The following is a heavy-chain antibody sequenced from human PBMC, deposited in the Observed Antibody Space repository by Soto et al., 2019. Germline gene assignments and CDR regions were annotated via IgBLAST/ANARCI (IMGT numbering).Heavy chain of an antibody. J-gene: IGHJ6*02. D-gene: IGHD2-2*01. CDR3: ARGPYCSSTSCYYYGMDV. Sequence: ASVKVSCKASGYTFTSYAMHWVRQAPGLRLEWMGWINAGNGNTKYSQKFQGRVTITRDTSASTAYMELSSLRSEDTAVYYCARGPYCSSTSCYYYGMDVWGQGTTVTVSS. V-gene: IGHV1-3*01. CDR1: GYTFTSYA. CDR2: INAGNGNT.